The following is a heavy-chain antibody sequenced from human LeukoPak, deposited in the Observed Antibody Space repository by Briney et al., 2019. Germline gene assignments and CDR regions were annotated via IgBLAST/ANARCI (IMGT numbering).Heavy chain of an antibody. V-gene: IGHV4-30-2*01. CDR1: GGSISSGGYY. D-gene: IGHD3-3*01. Sequence: PSETLSLTCTVSGGSISSGGYYWSWIRQPPGKGLEWIGYIYHSGSTYYNPSLKSRVTISVDRSKNQFSLKLSSVTAADTAVYYCARSVYYDFWSGPYYFDYWGQGTLVTVSS. CDR3: ARSVYYDFWSGPYYFDY. J-gene: IGHJ4*02. CDR2: IYHSGST.